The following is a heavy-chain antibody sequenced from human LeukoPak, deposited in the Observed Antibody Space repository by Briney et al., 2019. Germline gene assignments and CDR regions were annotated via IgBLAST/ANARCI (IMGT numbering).Heavy chain of an antibody. CDR3: ARVAAAADTGSGMDV. D-gene: IGHD6-13*01. J-gene: IGHJ6*02. CDR2: IYYSGST. V-gene: IGHV4-59*01. CDR1: GGSISSYY. Sequence: SETLSLTCTVSGGSISSYYWSWIRQPPGKGLEWIGYIYYSGSTNYNPSLKSRATISVDTSKNQFSLKLSSVTAADTAVYYCARVAAAADTGSGMDVWGQGTTVTVSS.